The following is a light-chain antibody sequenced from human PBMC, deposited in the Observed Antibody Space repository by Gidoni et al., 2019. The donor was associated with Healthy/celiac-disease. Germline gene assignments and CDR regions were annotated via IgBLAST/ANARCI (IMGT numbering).Light chain of an antibody. V-gene: IGKV1-39*01. CDR3: QQSYSTPRT. J-gene: IGKJ3*01. CDR2: AAS. CDR1: QSISSY. Sequence: DIQMNQSPSFLSASVGDRVTITCRASQSISSYLNWYQQKPGKAPKLLIYAASSLQSWVPSRFSGSGSGTDFTLTISSLQPEDFATYYCQQSYSTPRTFGPGTKVEIK.